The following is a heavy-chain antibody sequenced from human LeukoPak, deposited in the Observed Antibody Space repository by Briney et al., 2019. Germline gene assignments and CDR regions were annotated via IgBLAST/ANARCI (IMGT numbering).Heavy chain of an antibody. J-gene: IGHJ4*02. CDR3: ARGVYRSGSYYLLPPYYFDY. CDR1: GASISSYY. V-gene: IGHV4-59*01. D-gene: IGHD1-26*01. Sequence: SETLSLTCTVSGASISSYYWSWIRQPPGKGREWIGYIYYSGSTNYNPSLKSRVTISVDTSKNQFSLKLSSVTAADTAVYYCARGVYRSGSYYLLPPYYFDYWGQGTLVTVSS. CDR2: IYYSGST.